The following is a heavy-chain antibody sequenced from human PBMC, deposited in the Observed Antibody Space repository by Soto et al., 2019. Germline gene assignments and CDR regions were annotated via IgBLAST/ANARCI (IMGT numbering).Heavy chain of an antibody. CDR2: IYYSGST. J-gene: IGHJ6*02. CDR1: GGSISSYY. D-gene: IGHD2-2*01. CDR3: ARDTPGTYYYYGMDV. Sequence: SETLSLTCTVSGGSISSYYWSWIRQPPGKGLEWIGYIYYSGSTNYNPSLKSRVTISVDTSKNQFSLKLSSVTAADTAVYYCARDTPGTYYYYGMDVWGQGTTVTVSS. V-gene: IGHV4-59*01.